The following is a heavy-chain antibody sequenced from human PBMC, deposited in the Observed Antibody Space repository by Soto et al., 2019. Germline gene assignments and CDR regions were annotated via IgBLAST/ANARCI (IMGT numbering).Heavy chain of an antibody. D-gene: IGHD5-18*01. V-gene: IGHV4-59*01. CDR1: GGSISSYY. J-gene: IGHJ4*02. Sequence: QVQLQESGPGLVKPSETLSLTCTVSGGSISSYYWSWIRQSPGKGLEWIGYIYYSGSTKYNPSLKSRVTISVDTSKNQFSLKLSSVTAVDTAVYYCARGRGDTAMAWYYWGQGTLVTVSS. CDR2: IYYSGST. CDR3: ARGRGDTAMAWYY.